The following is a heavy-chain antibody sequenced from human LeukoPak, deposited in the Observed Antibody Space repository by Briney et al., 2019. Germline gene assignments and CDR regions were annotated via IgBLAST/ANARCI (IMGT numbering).Heavy chain of an antibody. D-gene: IGHD1-26*01. V-gene: IGHV3-30*18. J-gene: IGHJ5*02. CDR2: ILYDGDNK. Sequence: GRSLRLSCAASGFTFSSYGMHWVRQAPGKGLEWVAVILYDGDNKYYADSVQGRFTTSRDNSKNTLYLQMNSLRAEDTAVYYCAKARSGSYLSWFDPWGQGTLVTVSS. CDR1: GFTFSSYG. CDR3: AKARSGSYLSWFDP.